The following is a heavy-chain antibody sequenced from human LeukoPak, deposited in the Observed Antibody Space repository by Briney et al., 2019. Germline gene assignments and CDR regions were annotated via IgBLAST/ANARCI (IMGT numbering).Heavy chain of an antibody. Sequence: PGGSLRLSCAASGFTFSSCWMSWVRQAPGKGLEWVANIKQDGSEKYYVDSVKGRFTISRDNAKNSLYLQMNSLRAEDTAVYYCARFVYGDSRLRYYYGMDVWGQGTTVTVSS. V-gene: IGHV3-7*01. D-gene: IGHD4-17*01. CDR1: GFTFSSCW. CDR3: ARFVYGDSRLRYYYGMDV. J-gene: IGHJ6*02. CDR2: IKQDGSEK.